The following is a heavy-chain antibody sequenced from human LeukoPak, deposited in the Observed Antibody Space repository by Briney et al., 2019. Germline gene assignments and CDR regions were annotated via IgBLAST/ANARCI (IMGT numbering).Heavy chain of an antibody. Sequence: GRSLRLSCAASGFTFSSYAMHWVRQAPGKGLEWVAVISYDGSNKYYADSVKGRFTISRDISKNTLYLQMNSLRAEDTAVYYCASSSPAGYSSSWYGEDWFDPWGQGTLVTVSS. J-gene: IGHJ5*02. CDR1: GFTFSSYA. CDR2: ISYDGSNK. D-gene: IGHD6-13*01. V-gene: IGHV3-30*04. CDR3: ASSSPAGYSSSWYGEDWFDP.